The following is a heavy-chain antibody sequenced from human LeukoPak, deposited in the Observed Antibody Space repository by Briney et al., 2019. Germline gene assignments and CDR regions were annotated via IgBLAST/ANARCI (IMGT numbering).Heavy chain of an antibody. CDR1: GYTFTSYY. Sequence: ASVKVSCKASGYTFTSYYMHWVRQAPGQGLEWMGIVNPSGGSTSYAQKFQGRVTMTRDTSTSTVYMELSSLRSEDTAVYYCARDLARHSSSWAGPPPNYYYYGMDVWGQGTTVTVSS. D-gene: IGHD6-13*01. J-gene: IGHJ6*02. V-gene: IGHV1-46*01. CDR2: VNPSGGST. CDR3: ARDLARHSSSWAGPPPNYYYYGMDV.